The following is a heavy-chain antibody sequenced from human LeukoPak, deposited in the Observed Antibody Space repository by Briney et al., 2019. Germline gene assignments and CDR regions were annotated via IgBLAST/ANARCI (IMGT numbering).Heavy chain of an antibody. CDR3: TRGQDGYDDY. CDR1: GGSISGYY. Sequence: SETLSLTCTVSGGSISGYYWNWIRQPAGKGLEWIGRIYASESTNYNPSLKSRVTMSVDTSKNQFSLKMSSVTAADTAVYYCTRGQDGYDDYWGQGTLVTVSP. V-gene: IGHV4-4*07. CDR2: IYASEST. J-gene: IGHJ4*02. D-gene: IGHD5-24*01.